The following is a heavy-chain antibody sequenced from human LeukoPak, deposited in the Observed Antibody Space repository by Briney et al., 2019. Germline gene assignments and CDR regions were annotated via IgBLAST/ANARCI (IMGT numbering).Heavy chain of an antibody. CDR1: GGSISSSSYY. CDR2: IYYSGST. CDR3: GRVCYGSGSSIFYYFDY. D-gene: IGHD3-10*01. J-gene: IGHJ4*02. V-gene: IGHV4-39*07. Sequence: PSETLSLTCTVSGGSISSSSYYWGWIRQPPGKGLERIGSIYYSGSTYYYPSLKSRVTISVDTSKNQFSLKVNSVTAADTAVYYCGRVCYGSGSSIFYYFDYWGQGTLVTVSS.